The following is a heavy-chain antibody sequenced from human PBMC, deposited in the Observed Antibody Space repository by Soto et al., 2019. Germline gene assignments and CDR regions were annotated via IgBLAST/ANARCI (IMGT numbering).Heavy chain of an antibody. CDR3: AKDRGSSTWSEFDY. CDR1: GFTFSTDA. D-gene: IGHD6-13*01. V-gene: IGHV3-23*01. J-gene: IGHJ4*02. CDR2: ISGSGGST. Sequence: GGSLRLSCAASGFTFSTDAMSWVRQGPGKGLEWVSAISGSGGSTYYADSVKGRFTISRDNSKNTVYLQMNSLRADDTAVYYCAKDRGSSTWSEFDYWGQGTLVTVSS.